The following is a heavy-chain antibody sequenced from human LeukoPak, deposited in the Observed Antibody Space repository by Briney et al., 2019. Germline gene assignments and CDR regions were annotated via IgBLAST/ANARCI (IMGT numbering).Heavy chain of an antibody. CDR3: ARDHSDYGGRVYFDY. V-gene: IGHV1-18*01. CDR1: GYTFTSYG. D-gene: IGHD4-23*01. J-gene: IGHJ4*02. Sequence: ASVKVSCKASGYTFTSYGISWVRQAPGQGLEWMGWISAYNGNTNYAQKLQGRVTMTTDTSTSTAYMELRSLRSDDTAVYYCARDHSDYGGRVYFDYWGQGTLVTVSS. CDR2: ISAYNGNT.